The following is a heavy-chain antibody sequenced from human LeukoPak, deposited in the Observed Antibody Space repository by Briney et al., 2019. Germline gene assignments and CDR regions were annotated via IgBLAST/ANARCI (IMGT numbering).Heavy chain of an antibody. CDR2: ISSSSSYI. V-gene: IGHV3-21*01. D-gene: IGHD2/OR15-2a*01. CDR1: GFTFSSYS. Sequence: PGGSLRLSCAASGFTFSSYSMTWVRQAPGKGLEWVSSISSSSSYIYYADSVKGRFTISRDNAKNSLYLQMNSLRAEDTAVYYCARDSGGIVINWGQGTLVTVSS. J-gene: IGHJ4*02. CDR3: ARDSGGIVIN.